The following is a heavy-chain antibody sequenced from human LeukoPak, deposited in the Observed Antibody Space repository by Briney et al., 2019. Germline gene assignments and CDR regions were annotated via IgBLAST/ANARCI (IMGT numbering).Heavy chain of an antibody. CDR2: IYSGGNT. CDR1: GFTVSTNY. J-gene: IGHJ4*02. Sequence: GGSLRLSCAASGFTVSTNYMSWVRQAPGMGLEWVSVIYSGGNTYYADSVKGRFTISRDNSKNTLYLQMNSLRAEDTAVYYCARDLTPRIVGTTGYFGYWSQGTLVTVSS. V-gene: IGHV3-66*01. D-gene: IGHD1-26*01. CDR3: ARDLTPRIVGTTGYFGY.